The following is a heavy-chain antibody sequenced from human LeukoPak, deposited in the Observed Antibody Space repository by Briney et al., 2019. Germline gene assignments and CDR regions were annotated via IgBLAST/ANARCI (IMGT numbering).Heavy chain of an antibody. J-gene: IGHJ4*02. V-gene: IGHV1-18*01. CDR1: GYTFTSYG. Sequence: ASVKVSCKASGYTFTSYGISWVRQAPGQGLEWMGWISAYNGNTNYAQKLQGRVTMATDTSTSTAYMELRSLRPDDTAVYYCARFCSGGSCYTYPWDYWGQGTLVTVSS. D-gene: IGHD2-15*01. CDR2: ISAYNGNT. CDR3: ARFCSGGSCYTYPWDY.